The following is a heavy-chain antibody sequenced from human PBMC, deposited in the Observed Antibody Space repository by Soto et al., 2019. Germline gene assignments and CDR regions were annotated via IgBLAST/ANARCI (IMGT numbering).Heavy chain of an antibody. CDR1: GDSVSSVGFH. CDR2: IYNGGST. J-gene: IGHJ4*02. CDR3: ARAPVGLDTISYFDY. D-gene: IGHD3-3*01. Sequence: SETLSLTCTVSGDSVSSVGFHWAWLRRPPGKGLEWIGYIYNGGSTYYRPFLESRMHMSLGATRNHYSLRLTSVTAADTAVYFCARAPVGLDTISYFDYWGQGKLVTVSS. V-gene: IGHV4-30-4*01.